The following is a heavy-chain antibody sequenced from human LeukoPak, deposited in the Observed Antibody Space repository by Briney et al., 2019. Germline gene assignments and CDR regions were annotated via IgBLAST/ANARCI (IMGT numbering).Heavy chain of an antibody. D-gene: IGHD3-22*01. J-gene: IGHJ4*02. V-gene: IGHV3-7*01. CDR1: GFSFRSYW. Sequence: PGGSLRLSCVDSGFSFRSYWMSWVRQAPGKGLEWVANIKQDGSEKYYVDSVKGRFTISRDNTKNSLYLQMNSLRAEDTAVYYCARGYYYDSSGYYCDYWGQGTLVTVSS. CDR3: ARGYYYDSSGYYCDY. CDR2: IKQDGSEK.